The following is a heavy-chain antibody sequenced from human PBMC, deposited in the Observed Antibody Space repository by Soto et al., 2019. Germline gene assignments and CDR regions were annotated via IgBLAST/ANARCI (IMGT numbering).Heavy chain of an antibody. CDR3: AKDLLEWGLRNYYYYGMDV. J-gene: IGHJ6*02. CDR2: ISYDGSNK. D-gene: IGHD1-26*01. CDR1: GFTFSSYG. Sequence: GGSLRLSCAASGFTFSSYGMHWVRQAPGKGLEWVAVISYDGSNKYYADSVKGRFTISRDNSKNTLYLQMNSLRAEDTAVYYCAKDLLEWGLRNYYYYGMDVWGQGTTVTVSS. V-gene: IGHV3-30*18.